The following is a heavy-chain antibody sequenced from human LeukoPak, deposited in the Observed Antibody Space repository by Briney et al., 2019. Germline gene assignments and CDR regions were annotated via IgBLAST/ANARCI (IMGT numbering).Heavy chain of an antibody. Sequence: GGSLRLSCTASGFSFSGHWMHWARQLPGKGLVWVSRISPTGSTTSYADSVKGRFTISRDNSKNTVYLQMNSLRAEDTAVYYCAKDREYDDSCDYSGWGQGTLVTVSS. V-gene: IGHV3-74*01. D-gene: IGHD3-22*01. CDR1: GFSFSGHW. CDR3: AKDREYDDSCDYSG. J-gene: IGHJ4*02. CDR2: ISPTGSTT.